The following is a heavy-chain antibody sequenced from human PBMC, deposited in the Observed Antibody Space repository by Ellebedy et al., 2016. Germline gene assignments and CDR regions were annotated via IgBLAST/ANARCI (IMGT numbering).Heavy chain of an antibody. V-gene: IGHV3-11*01. D-gene: IGHD2-2*01. Sequence: GGSLRLSXAASGFTFSDYYMSWIRQIPGKGLEWVSYISGSGITIYYEDPVKGRFTISRDNAKKSLYLHMNSLRAEDTAVYYCAKQAHRGYCSSTSCYGGMDVWGQGTTVTVSS. J-gene: IGHJ6*02. CDR1: GFTFSDYY. CDR3: AKQAHRGYCSSTSCYGGMDV. CDR2: ISGSGITI.